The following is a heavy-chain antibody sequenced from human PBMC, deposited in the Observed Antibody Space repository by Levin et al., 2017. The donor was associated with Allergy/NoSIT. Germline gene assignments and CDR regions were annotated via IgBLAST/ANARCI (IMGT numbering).Heavy chain of an antibody. CDR1: GFTFSNYS. CDR2: IGSTTNTV. Sequence: GGSLRLSCLASGFTFSNYSMNWVRQAPGKGLEWISYIGSTTNTVYYADSVRGRFTITSDNAKNSLYLQMNSMRDDDAAVYYCARNQPWGNCSGSRCNPTPDYWGQGTLVTVSS. J-gene: IGHJ4*02. CDR3: ARNQPWGNCSGSRCNPTPDY. V-gene: IGHV3-48*02. D-gene: IGHD2-15*01.